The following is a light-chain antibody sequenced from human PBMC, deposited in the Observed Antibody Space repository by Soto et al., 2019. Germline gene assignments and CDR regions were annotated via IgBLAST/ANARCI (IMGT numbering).Light chain of an antibody. V-gene: IGKV1-5*01. CDR3: QQYNSYWM. CDR2: DAS. CDR1: QHIDDY. J-gene: IGKJ1*01. Sequence: GDRVTITCRASQHIDDYLAWYQQKPGKAPKLLIYDASNLQSGVPSRFSGSGSGTEFTLIISSLQPDDFATYYCQQYNSYWMFGLGTKVEI.